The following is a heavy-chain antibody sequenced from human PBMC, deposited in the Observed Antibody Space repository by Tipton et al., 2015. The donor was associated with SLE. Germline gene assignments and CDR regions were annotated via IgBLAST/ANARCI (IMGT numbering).Heavy chain of an antibody. V-gene: IGHV4-59*12. Sequence: TLSLTCSVSGGSISSNYWIWIRQPPGKGLEWIGYISYGGGTNYNPSLKSRVTISVDTSKNQVSLKPNSVIAADTAVYYCVRMGLIKSAPIDYWGQGTLVTVSS. J-gene: IGHJ4*02. CDR2: ISYGGGT. D-gene: IGHD3-10*01. CDR1: GGSISSNY. CDR3: VRMGLIKSAPIDY.